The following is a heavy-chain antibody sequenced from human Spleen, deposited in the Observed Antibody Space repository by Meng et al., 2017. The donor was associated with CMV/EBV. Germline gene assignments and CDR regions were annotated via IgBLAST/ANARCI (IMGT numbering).Heavy chain of an antibody. CDR3: AGLLGYCSSTSCYDGGINWFDP. D-gene: IGHD2-2*01. CDR1: GGSFSGYY. CDR2: INHSGST. V-gene: IGHV4-34*01. Sequence: SETLSLTCAVYGGSFSGYYWSWIRQPPGKGLEWIGEINHSGSTNYNPSLKSRVTISVDTSKNQFSLKLSSVTAADTAVYYCAGLLGYCSSTSCYDGGINWFDPWGQGTLVTVSS. J-gene: IGHJ5*02.